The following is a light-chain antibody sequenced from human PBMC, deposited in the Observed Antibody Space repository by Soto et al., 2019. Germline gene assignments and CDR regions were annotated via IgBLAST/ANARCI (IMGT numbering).Light chain of an antibody. Sequence: EIVLTQSPATLSVSPGERVTLSCRASQSVDINLAWYQQTPGQAPRLLIYGASTRATDMSGTFSGRGSGTEFTLTINNLRPEDFAVYYCQQYRGWPRTFGQGTKVDIK. CDR2: GAS. J-gene: IGKJ1*01. CDR1: QSVDIN. CDR3: QQYRGWPRT. V-gene: IGKV3-15*01.